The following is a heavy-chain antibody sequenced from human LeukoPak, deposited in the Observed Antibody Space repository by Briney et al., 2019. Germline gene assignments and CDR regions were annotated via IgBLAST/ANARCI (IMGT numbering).Heavy chain of an antibody. Sequence: GGSLRLSCAASGFTFSSYEMNWVRQAPGKGLEWVSYISSSGSTIYYADSVKGRFTISRDNAKNSLYLQMNSLRAEDTAIYYCARSGCAAAGCGMDVWGQGTTVTVSS. CDR3: ARSGCAAAGCGMDV. CDR2: ISSSGSTI. V-gene: IGHV3-48*03. J-gene: IGHJ6*02. D-gene: IGHD6-13*01. CDR1: GFTFSSYE.